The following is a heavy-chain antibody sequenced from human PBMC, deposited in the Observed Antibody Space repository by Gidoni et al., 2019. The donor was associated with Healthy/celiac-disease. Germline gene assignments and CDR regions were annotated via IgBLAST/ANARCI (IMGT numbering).Heavy chain of an antibody. J-gene: IGHJ6*02. CDR2: ISSSGSTI. D-gene: IGHD4-17*01. V-gene: IGHV3-11*01. CDR1: GFTFSDYY. CDR3: ATGGDGDPTPFLSQYYYYYYGMDV. Sequence: QVQLVESGGGLVKPGGSLSLSCAASGFTFSDYYMSWIRQAPGKGLEWVSYISSSGSTIYYADSVKGRFTISRDNAKNSLYLQMNSLRAEDTAVYYCATGGDGDPTPFLSQYYYYYYGMDVWGQGTTVTVSS.